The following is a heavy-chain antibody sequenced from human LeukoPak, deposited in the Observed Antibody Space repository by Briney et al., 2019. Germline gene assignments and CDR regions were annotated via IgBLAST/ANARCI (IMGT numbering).Heavy chain of an antibody. CDR1: GASISSYY. V-gene: IGHV4-59*01. J-gene: IGHJ4*02. CDR2: IYYSGSI. D-gene: IGHD3-22*01. Sequence: SETLSLTCTVSGASISSYYWSWIRQPPGKELEWIGDIYYSGSIKYNPSLKSRVTMSVDTSKNQFSLKLSSVTAADTAIYYCARENPSGYYNRPIDYWGQGTLVTVSS. CDR3: ARENPSGYYNRPIDY.